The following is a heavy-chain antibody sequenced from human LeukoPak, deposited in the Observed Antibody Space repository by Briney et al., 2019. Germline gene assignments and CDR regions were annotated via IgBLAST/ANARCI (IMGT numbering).Heavy chain of an antibody. Sequence: GASVKVSCKASGYTFTSYAMNWVRQAPGQGLEWMGWINTNTGNPTYAQGFTGRFVFSLDTSVSTAYLQISSLKAEDTAVYYCARPSAGRGRSHYYYYMDVWGKGTTVTVSS. V-gene: IGHV7-4-1*02. CDR3: ARPSAGRGRSHYYYYMDV. D-gene: IGHD6-19*01. CDR1: GYTFTSYA. CDR2: INTNTGNP. J-gene: IGHJ6*03.